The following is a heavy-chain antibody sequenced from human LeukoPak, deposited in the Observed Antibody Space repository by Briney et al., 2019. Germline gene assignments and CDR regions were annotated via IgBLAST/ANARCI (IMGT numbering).Heavy chain of an antibody. D-gene: IGHD2-21*01. Sequence: GGSLRLSCAASGFNFLNYVMSLVRQAAGKGLEWVANIKQDGSEKMYVDSVRGRFTISRDNAENSLYLQMNSLRAEDTAVYYCAKNMESQILFRDWGQGTLVTVSS. CDR1: GFNFLNYV. CDR3: AKNMESQILFRD. J-gene: IGHJ4*02. V-gene: IGHV3-7*01. CDR2: IKQDGSEK.